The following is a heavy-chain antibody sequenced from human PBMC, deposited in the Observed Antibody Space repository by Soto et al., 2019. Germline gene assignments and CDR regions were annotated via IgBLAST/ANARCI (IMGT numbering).Heavy chain of an antibody. CDR3: ARRTLHGMDV. J-gene: IGHJ6*04. V-gene: IGHV5-51*01. CDR1: GYSFTSYW. Sequence: GESLKISCKGSGYSFTSYWIGWVRQIPGKGLEWMGIIYPGDSDTRYSPSFQGQVTISADKSISTAYLQWSSLKASDTSMYYWARRTLHGMDVWGEGTTVIVSS. CDR2: IYPGDSDT.